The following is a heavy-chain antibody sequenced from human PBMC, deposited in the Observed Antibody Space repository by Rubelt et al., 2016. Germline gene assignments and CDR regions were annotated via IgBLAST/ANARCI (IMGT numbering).Heavy chain of an antibody. CDR1: GGSFSDYY. V-gene: IGHV4-34*11. CDR2: IYYSGST. Sequence: QVHLQQWGAGLLKPSETLSLTCAVYGGSFSDYYWSWIRQPPGKGLEWIGYIYYSGSTNYNPSLTSRVTISVDTSKNQFSLKLTSVTAADTAVYYCARRASNSLGFDYGMDVWGQGTTVTVSS. J-gene: IGHJ6*02. CDR3: ARRASNSLGFDYGMDV. D-gene: IGHD3-10*01.